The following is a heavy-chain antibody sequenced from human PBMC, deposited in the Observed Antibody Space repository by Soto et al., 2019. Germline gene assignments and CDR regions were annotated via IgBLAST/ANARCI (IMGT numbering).Heavy chain of an antibody. J-gene: IGHJ4*02. Sequence: QVQLVQSGAEVKKPGSSVKVSCKASGGTFTSYTISWVRQAPGQGLEWMGRIIPMLGMGSHAQKFQGRVTITADKSSSTAYMELSSLTSEDTAVYYCSRTNDYGDREYWGQGTLVTVSS. CDR2: IIPMLGMG. V-gene: IGHV1-69*02. CDR3: SRTNDYGDREY. D-gene: IGHD4-17*01. CDR1: GGTFTSYT.